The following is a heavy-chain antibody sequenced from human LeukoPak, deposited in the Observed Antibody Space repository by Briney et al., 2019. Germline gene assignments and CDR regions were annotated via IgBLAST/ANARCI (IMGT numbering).Heavy chain of an antibody. CDR1: GGSISSYY. Sequence: PSETLSLTCTVSGGSISSYYWSWIRQPPGKGLEWIGYIYYSGSTNYNPSLKSRVTISVDTSKNQFSLKLSSVTAADTAVYYCARLRGIFGVVLDAFDIWGQGTMVTVSS. D-gene: IGHD3-3*01. CDR2: IYYSGST. J-gene: IGHJ3*02. V-gene: IGHV4-59*01. CDR3: ARLRGIFGVVLDAFDI.